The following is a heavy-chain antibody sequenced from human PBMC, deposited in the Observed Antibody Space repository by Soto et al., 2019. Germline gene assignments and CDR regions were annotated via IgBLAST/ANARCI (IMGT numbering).Heavy chain of an antibody. CDR2: ISGYNGDT. CDR1: GYTFTIYG. CDR3: AKNGQPPYYYYCLDV. D-gene: IGHD2-8*01. Sequence: ASVKVSCKASGYTFTIYGISWVRQAPGQGLEWMGWISGYNGDTNYAQKFQGRVSMTIDTSTTTAYMELRSLTSDDTAVYYCAKNGQPPYYYYCLDVWGQGTKVTVSS. V-gene: IGHV1-18*01. J-gene: IGHJ6*02.